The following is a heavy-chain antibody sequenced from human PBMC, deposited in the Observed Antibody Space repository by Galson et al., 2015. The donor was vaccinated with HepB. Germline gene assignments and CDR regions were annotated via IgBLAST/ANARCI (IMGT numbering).Heavy chain of an antibody. CDR3: ARAYLETRSGFYDPYYCDQ. V-gene: IGHV3-21*01. CDR2: ISSGGSYI. D-gene: IGHD3-3*01. CDR1: GFSLNVYN. J-gene: IGHJ4*02. Sequence: SLRLSCAVSGFSLNVYNMNWVRQAPGKGLEWVAAISSGGSYIYYADSVKGRFTISRENANNSLYLHMNSLRAEDTAIYFCARAYLETRSGFYDPYYCDQWGLGTLVTVSS.